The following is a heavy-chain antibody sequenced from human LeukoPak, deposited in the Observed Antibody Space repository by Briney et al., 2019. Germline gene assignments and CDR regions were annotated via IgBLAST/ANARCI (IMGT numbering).Heavy chain of an antibody. CDR2: ISDSGGYT. V-gene: IGHV3-23*01. CDR1: GLTFRTYA. J-gene: IGHJ4*02. Sequence: GGSLRLSCAASGLTFRTYAMSWVRQAPGKGLEWVSSISDSGGYTFYRDSVKGRFTISRDNSKNTLYLQMNSLRAEDTAVYYCAKLREWELPDLFDYWGQGTLVTVSS. CDR3: AKLREWELPDLFDY. D-gene: IGHD1-26*01.